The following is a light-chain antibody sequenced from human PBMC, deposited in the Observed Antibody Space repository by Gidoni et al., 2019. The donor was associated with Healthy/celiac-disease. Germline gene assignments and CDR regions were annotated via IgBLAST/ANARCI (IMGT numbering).Light chain of an antibody. CDR1: QGISSA. Sequence: AIPLTQSPSSLSASVGDRVTITCRASQGISSALAWYQQKPGKAPKLLIYDASSLESGVPSRFSGSGSGTDSTLTISSLQPEDFATYYCQQFNSYPRTFGPGTKVDIK. CDR3: QQFNSYPRT. CDR2: DAS. V-gene: IGKV1-13*02. J-gene: IGKJ3*01.